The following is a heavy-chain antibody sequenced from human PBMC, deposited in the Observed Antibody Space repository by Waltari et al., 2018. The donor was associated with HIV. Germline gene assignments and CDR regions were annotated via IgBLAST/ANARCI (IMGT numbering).Heavy chain of an antibody. CDR3: ARDRGGSSFQH. J-gene: IGHJ1*01. V-gene: IGHV3-66*02. CDR1: GSTVSSNY. Sequence: EVQLVESGGGLVQPGGSLRPSGAASGSTVSSNYMSWVRQAPGKGLEWVSVIYSGGSTYYADSVKGRFTISRDNSKNTLYLQMNSLRAEDTAVYYCARDRGGSSFQHWGQGTLVTVSS. CDR2: IYSGGST. D-gene: IGHD1-26*01.